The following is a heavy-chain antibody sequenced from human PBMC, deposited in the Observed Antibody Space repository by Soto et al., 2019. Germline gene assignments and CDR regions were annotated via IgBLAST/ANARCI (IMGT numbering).Heavy chain of an antibody. CDR1: GYTFTGYY. J-gene: IGHJ4*02. Sequence: QVQLVQSGAEVKKPGASVKVSCKASGYTFTGYYMHWVRQAPGQGHEWMGWINPNSGGTNYAQKFQGWVTMTRDTSISTAYMELSRLRSDDTAVYYCARAKPDYYDSSGYYSPLDYWGQGTLVTVSS. CDR2: INPNSGGT. V-gene: IGHV1-2*04. D-gene: IGHD3-22*01. CDR3: ARAKPDYYDSSGYYSPLDY.